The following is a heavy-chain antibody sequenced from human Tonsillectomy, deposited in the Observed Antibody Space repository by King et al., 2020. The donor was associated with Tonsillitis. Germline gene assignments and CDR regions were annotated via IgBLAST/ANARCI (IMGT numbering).Heavy chain of an antibody. Sequence: DVQLVESGGDLIQPGGSLRLSCAASGFTFSSYCMYWVRQAPGKGLVWVSRINRDGISTSYADSVRGRFTISRDNAKNTLYLEMNSLRAEDTAVYYCAREGEQWLGAAGDYWGQGALVTVSS. CDR2: INRDGIST. CDR3: AREGEQWLGAAGDY. V-gene: IGHV3-74*01. CDR1: GFTFSSYC. D-gene: IGHD6-19*01. J-gene: IGHJ4*02.